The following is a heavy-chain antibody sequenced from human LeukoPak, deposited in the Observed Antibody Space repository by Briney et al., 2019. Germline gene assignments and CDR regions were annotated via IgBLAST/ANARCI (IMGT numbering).Heavy chain of an antibody. CDR3: VRARLIRLENFFDY. D-gene: IGHD2-21*01. CDR2: TSRGGSDI. V-gene: IGHV3-48*03. CDR1: GFTFSNHE. J-gene: IGHJ4*02. Sequence: GGSLRLSCVTSGFTFSNHEMNWVRQAPGKGLEWVAYTSRGGSDISYADSAKGRFTISSDIASNTLYLQMNSLRVEHTAVYFCVRARLIRLENFFDYWGQGTLVTVSS.